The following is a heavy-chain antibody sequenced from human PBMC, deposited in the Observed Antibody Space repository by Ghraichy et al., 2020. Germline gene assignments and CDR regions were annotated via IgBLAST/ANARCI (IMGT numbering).Heavy chain of an antibody. CDR3: ARDAGYDFWSGYYTEH. V-gene: IGHV3-66*01. D-gene: IGHD3-3*01. CDR1: GFTVSSNY. Sequence: GGSLRLSCAASGFTVSSNYMSWVRQAPGKGLEWVSVIYSGGSTYYADSVKGRFTISRDNSKNTLYLQMNSLRAEDTAVYYCARDAGYDFWSGYYTEHWGQGTLVTVSS. J-gene: IGHJ1*01. CDR2: IYSGGST.